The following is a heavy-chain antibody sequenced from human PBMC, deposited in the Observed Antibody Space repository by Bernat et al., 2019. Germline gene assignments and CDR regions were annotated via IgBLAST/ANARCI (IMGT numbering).Heavy chain of an antibody. Sequence: EVQLLESGGGLVQPGGSLRLSCAASGFTFSSYAMSWVRQAPGKGLEWVSAISGSGGSTYYADSVKGRFTISRDNSKNTLYLQMNSLRAEDTAVYYCARADCSSTSCYPDYWGQGTLVTVSS. V-gene: IGHV3-23*01. CDR2: ISGSGGST. D-gene: IGHD2-2*01. CDR1: GFTFSSYA. CDR3: ARADCSSTSCYPDY. J-gene: IGHJ4*02.